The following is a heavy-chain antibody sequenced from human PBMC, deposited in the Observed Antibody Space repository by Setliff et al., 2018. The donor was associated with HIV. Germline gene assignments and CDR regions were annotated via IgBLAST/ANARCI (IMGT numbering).Heavy chain of an antibody. CDR1: GGSINSTSYY. D-gene: IGHD3-10*01. Sequence: SETLSLTCTVSGGSINSTSYYWVWIRQPALKGLEWIGRIYTSGLTNYNPSLKSRVTISVDTSKNQVSLKLSSVTASDTAVYYCARARYIVIRGDAGMDVWGPGTTVTVS. J-gene: IGHJ6*02. CDR3: ARARYIVIRGDAGMDV. CDR2: IYTSGLT. V-gene: IGHV4-61*02.